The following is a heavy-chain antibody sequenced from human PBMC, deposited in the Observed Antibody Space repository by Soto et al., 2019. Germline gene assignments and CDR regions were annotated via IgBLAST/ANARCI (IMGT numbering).Heavy chain of an antibody. CDR1: GFNVGDYE. J-gene: IGHJ6*01. D-gene: IGHD3-9*01. CDR2: ITSGGTVF. Sequence: GGSLSLSCAVSGFNVGDYEMNWARQAPGKGLEWISMITSGGTVFYYSDSVRGRFAISRDDSANSLHLQMDNLRVEDTAFYFCARGRYALGVWGQGTSVIVSS. V-gene: IGHV3-48*03. CDR3: ARGRYALGV.